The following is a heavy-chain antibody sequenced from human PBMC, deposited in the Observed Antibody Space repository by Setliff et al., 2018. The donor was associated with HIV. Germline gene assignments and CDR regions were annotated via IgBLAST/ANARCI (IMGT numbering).Heavy chain of an antibody. J-gene: IGHJ3*02. D-gene: IGHD5-18*01. CDR3: TRGSYRGYSYANPGDTFDI. Sequence: ASVKVSCKASGYTFISYGISWMRQAPGQGPEWMGWISVDNGDTNYAQKVQGRVSMTTDTSTSTAYMELRSLRFDDTAVYYCTRGSYRGYSYANPGDTFDIWGQGTMVTVSS. CDR1: GYTFISYG. V-gene: IGHV1-18*04. CDR2: ISVDNGDT.